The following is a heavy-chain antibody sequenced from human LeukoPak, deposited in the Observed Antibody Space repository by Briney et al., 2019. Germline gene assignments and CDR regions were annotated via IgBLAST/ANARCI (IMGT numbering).Heavy chain of an antibody. D-gene: IGHD3-10*02. CDR2: IKQDGSEK. CDR1: GFTFSNYW. V-gene: IGHV3-7*01. CDR3: AELGITMIGGV. Sequence: GGSLRLSCAASGFTFSNYWMSWVRQAPGKGLEWEDNIKQDGSEKHYVDSVKGRFTISRDYSKNSLYLQMNSLRAEDTAVYYCAELGITMIGGVWGKGTTVTISS. J-gene: IGHJ6*04.